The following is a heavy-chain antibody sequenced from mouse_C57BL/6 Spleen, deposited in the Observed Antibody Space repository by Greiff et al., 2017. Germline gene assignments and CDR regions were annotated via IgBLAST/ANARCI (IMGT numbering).Heavy chain of an antibody. CDR1: GYTFTSYW. D-gene: IGHD4-1*01. CDR3: ARRSNWDVDY. J-gene: IGHJ2*01. V-gene: IGHV1-69*01. Sequence: QVQLKQPGAELVMPGASVKLSCKASGYTFTSYWMHWVKQRPGQGLEWIGEIDPSDSYTNYNQKFKGKSTLTVDKSSSTAYMQLSSLTSEDSAVYYCARRSNWDVDYWGQGTTLTVSS. CDR2: IDPSDSYT.